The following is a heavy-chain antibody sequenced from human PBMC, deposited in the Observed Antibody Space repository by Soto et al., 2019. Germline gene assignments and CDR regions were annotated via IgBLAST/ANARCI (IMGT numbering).Heavy chain of an antibody. Sequence: PGGSLSLSCSASGFTFSSYAMHWVRQAPGKGLEYVSAISSNGGSTYYADSVKGRFTISRDNSKNTLYLQMSSLRAEDTAVYYCGRVGNVVDPSNYYYMDVWGKGTMVTVSS. D-gene: IGHD2-15*01. CDR2: ISSNGGST. CDR3: GRVGNVVDPSNYYYMDV. CDR1: GFTFSSYA. V-gene: IGHV3-64D*08. J-gene: IGHJ6*03.